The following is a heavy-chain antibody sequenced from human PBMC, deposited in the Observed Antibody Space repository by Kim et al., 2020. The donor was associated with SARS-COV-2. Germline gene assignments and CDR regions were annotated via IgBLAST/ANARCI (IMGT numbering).Heavy chain of an antibody. V-gene: IGHV3-9*01. Sequence: GGSLRLSCAASGFTFDDYAMHWVRQAPGKGLEWVSGISWNSGSIGYADSVKGRFTISRDNAKNSLYPQMNSLRAEDTALYYCAKVGGSITMIVVDDAFDIWGQGTMVTVSS. CDR2: ISWNSGSI. J-gene: IGHJ3*02. D-gene: IGHD3-22*01. CDR3: AKVGGSITMIVVDDAFDI. CDR1: GFTFDDYA.